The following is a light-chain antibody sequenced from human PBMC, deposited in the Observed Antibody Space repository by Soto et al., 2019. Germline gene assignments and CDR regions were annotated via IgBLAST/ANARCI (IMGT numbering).Light chain of an antibody. CDR1: QTISSW. Sequence: DIQMTQSPFTLSASVGDRFTITCLASQTISSWLAWYQQIPGKVPKLLIYAASTLQSGVPSRFSGSGSGTDFTLTISSLQPEDVATYYCQKYNSAPQTFGQGTKVDIK. CDR2: AAS. CDR3: QKYNSAPQT. V-gene: IGKV1-27*01. J-gene: IGKJ1*01.